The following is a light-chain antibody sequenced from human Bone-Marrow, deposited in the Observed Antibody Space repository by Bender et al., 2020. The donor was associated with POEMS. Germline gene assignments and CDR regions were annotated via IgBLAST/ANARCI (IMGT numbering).Light chain of an antibody. CDR3: CSYAGTYTWV. V-gene: IGLV2-11*01. CDR2: DVN. Sequence: QSALTQPASVSGSPGQSITISCTGASSDVGGYNLVSWYQQHPGKAPKLLIYDVNKRPSGVPDRFSGSKSGNTASLTISGLQAEDEADYYCCSYAGTYTWVFGGGTKLTVL. J-gene: IGLJ3*02. CDR1: SSDVGGYNL.